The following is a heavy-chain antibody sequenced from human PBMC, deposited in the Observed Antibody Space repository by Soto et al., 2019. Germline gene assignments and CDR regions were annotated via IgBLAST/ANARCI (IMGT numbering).Heavy chain of an antibody. CDR2: VYYDGGS. D-gene: IGHD3-10*01. CDR1: GGSIDGRN. CDR3: VGQGIGNLHGLVDV. Sequence: QVQLQESGPGLVKPSETLSLTCTVSGGSIDGRNCAWIRQPPGKGLEWLGYVYYDGGSSYNPSVKSRLTLSMETSKSQFSLQLRSVTAADTAVYYCVGQGIGNLHGLVDVWGRGTTVTVSS. J-gene: IGHJ6*02. V-gene: IGHV4-59*08.